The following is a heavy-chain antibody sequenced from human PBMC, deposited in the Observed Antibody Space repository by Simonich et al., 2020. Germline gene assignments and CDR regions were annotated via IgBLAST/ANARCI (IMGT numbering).Heavy chain of an antibody. V-gene: IGHV1-2*02. CDR2: TNPNSGGP. Sequence: QVQLVQSGAEVKKPGASVKVSCKASGYTFTGYYMHWVRQAPGQGLECMGGTNPNSGGPKYAQKFQGRVTMTRDTSINTAYMELSRLRSDVTAVYYCARGRIAAAGTYYYYYMDVWGKGTTVTVSS. D-gene: IGHD6-13*01. CDR1: GYTFTGYY. J-gene: IGHJ6*03. CDR3: ARGRIAAAGTYYYYYMDV.